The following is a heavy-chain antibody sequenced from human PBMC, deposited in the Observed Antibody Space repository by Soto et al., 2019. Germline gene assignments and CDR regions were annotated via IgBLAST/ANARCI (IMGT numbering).Heavy chain of an antibody. Sequence: VQLVESGGGVVQPGRSLRLSCAASGLTFSSYGTHWVRQAPGNGLEWVAVIWYAGRNKHYEDSVKGRFTISRDNSKNPLYLQMNSLRAEDTAVYYCSRGGGLSYYDSGSYYSIDYLGQGTLVTVSS. CDR2: IWYAGRNK. CDR1: GLTFSSYG. CDR3: SRGGGLSYYDSGSYYSIDY. V-gene: IGHV3-33*01. J-gene: IGHJ4*02. D-gene: IGHD3-10*01.